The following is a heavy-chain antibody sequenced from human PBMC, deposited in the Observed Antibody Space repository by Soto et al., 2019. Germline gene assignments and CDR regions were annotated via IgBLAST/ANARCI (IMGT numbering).Heavy chain of an antibody. CDR1: GICFSSYG. J-gene: IGHJ6*02. CDR3: AKNLGIGHPYVMDF. V-gene: IGHV3-23*01. D-gene: IGHD1-20*01. Sequence: GALRDSYAAPGICFSSYGMSWVRQGPGKGVEWVSGPTGSGGSTYYADSLKARFTISRDNARNTLYLEMKSLRAEVTSVYYCAKNLGIGHPYVMDFWGQGTRVTVCS. CDR2: PTGSGGST.